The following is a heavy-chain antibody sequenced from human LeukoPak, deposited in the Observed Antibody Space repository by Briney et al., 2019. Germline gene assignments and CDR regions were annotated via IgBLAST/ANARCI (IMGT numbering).Heavy chain of an antibody. CDR3: ARGLNWNGGNMDV. CDR1: GGTFSSYA. Sequence: SVKVSCKASGGTFSSYAISWVRQAPGQGLEWMGGIIPIFGTANYAQKFQGRVTTTADESTSTVSMELSSLRSDDTAVYYCARGLNWNGGNMDVWGKGTTVTVSS. D-gene: IGHD1-1*01. CDR2: IIPIFGTA. J-gene: IGHJ6*03. V-gene: IGHV1-69*13.